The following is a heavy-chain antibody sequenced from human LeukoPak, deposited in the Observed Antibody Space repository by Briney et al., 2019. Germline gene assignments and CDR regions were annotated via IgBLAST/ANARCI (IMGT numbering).Heavy chain of an antibody. CDR2: IIPILDKV. CDR1: GGTFSTYA. V-gene: IGHV1-69*04. D-gene: IGHD5-18*01. Sequence: ASVKVFCRASGGTFSTYAISWVRQAPGQGLEWMGRIIPILDKVNYAQKFQGRVTITADKSTSTAYMELSSLRSEDTAVYYCARVQFGYSCNLWGQGTLVTVSS. CDR3: ARVQFGYSCNL. J-gene: IGHJ1*01.